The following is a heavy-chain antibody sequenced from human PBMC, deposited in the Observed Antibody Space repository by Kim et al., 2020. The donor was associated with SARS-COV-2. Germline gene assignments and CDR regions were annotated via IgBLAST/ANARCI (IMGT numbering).Heavy chain of an antibody. D-gene: IGHD2-15*01. CDR3: AREYFSGGSCYYNYYGMDV. CDR1: GYTFTSYV. V-gene: IGHV7-4-1*02. CDR2: INTNTGNT. J-gene: IGHJ6*02. Sequence: ASVKVSCKASGYTFTSYVMNWVRQAPGQGLEWMGWINTNTGNTTYAQGFTGRFVFSLDTSVSTAYLQISSLRDEDTAVYYCAREYFSGGSCYYNYYGMDVWGQGTTVTVS.